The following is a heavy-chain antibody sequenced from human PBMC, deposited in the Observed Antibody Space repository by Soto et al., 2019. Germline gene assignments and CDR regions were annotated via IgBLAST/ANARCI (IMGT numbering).Heavy chain of an antibody. CDR2: ISYDGSNK. CDR3: AKVIVVVTPAYYYGMDV. D-gene: IGHD2-21*02. CDR1: GFTFSSYG. Sequence: GGSLRLSCAASGFTFSSYGMHWVRQAPGKGLEWVAVISYDGSNKYYADSVKGRFTISRDNSKNTLYLQMNSLRAEDTAVYYCAKVIVVVTPAYYYGMDVWGQGTTVTVSS. V-gene: IGHV3-30*18. J-gene: IGHJ6*02.